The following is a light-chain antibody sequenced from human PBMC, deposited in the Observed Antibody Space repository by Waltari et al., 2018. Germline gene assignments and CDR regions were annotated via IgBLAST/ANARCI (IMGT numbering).Light chain of an antibody. CDR3: GTEHGSGSTFVYV. J-gene: IGLJ1*01. CDR1: RGYHNYK. CDR2: VGNGANVG. V-gene: IGLV9-49*01. Sequence: QPVLTQPPSASASLGPSATLTCPPSRGYHNYKADWYQQNLWKAPRLVMRVGNGANVGSKRDDIPDRFSVSGSGLNRFLTIKNIQEEDESDYHCGTEHGSGSTFVYVFGPGTKVTVL.